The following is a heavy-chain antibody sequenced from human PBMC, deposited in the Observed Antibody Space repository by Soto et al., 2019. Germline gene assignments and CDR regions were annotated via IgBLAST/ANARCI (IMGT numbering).Heavy chain of an antibody. CDR3: AKDALGIAAAGKRNWFDP. D-gene: IGHD6-13*01. CDR1: GFTFSSYA. Sequence: EVQLLESGGGLVQRGGSLRLSCAASGFTFSSYAMSWVRQAPGKGLEWVSTISGSGGTTYYADSVKGRFTISRDNSKNTLYLQMNSLRAEDTAVYYCAKDALGIAAAGKRNWFDPWGQGTLVTVSS. J-gene: IGHJ5*02. CDR2: ISGSGGTT. V-gene: IGHV3-23*01.